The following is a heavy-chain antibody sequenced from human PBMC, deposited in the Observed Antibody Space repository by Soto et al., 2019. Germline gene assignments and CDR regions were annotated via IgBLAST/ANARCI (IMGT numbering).Heavy chain of an antibody. Sequence: QVQLQQWGAGLLKPSETLSLTCAVSGGSFSGYYWSWIRQPPGKGLEWIGEINHSGSTNYNPSLKSRVTTSVDTSKNQFSLKLSSVTAADTAVYYCARGAGGHDYWGQGTLVTVSS. J-gene: IGHJ4*02. CDR2: INHSGST. V-gene: IGHV4-34*01. D-gene: IGHD3-16*01. CDR1: GGSFSGYY. CDR3: ARGAGGHDY.